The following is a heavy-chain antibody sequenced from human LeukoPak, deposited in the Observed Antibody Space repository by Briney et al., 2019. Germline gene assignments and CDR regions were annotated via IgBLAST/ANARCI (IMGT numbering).Heavy chain of an antibody. V-gene: IGHV4-59*08. D-gene: IGHD3-22*01. Sequence: SETLSLTCTVSGGSISSYYWSWIRQPPGKGLEWIGYIYYSGSTNYNPSLKSRLTISVDTSKNQFSLMLSSVTAADTAVYFCARSRSTYDSSGYLDYWGQGALVTVSS. J-gene: IGHJ4*02. CDR2: IYYSGST. CDR1: GGSISSYY. CDR3: ARSRSTYDSSGYLDY.